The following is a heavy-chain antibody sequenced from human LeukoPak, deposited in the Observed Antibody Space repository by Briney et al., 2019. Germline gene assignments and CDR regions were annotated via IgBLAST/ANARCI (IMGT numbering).Heavy chain of an antibody. V-gene: IGHV3-74*01. CDR1: GFTFSSYW. D-gene: IGHD3-10*01. J-gene: IGHJ5*02. CDR3: ARGLLSTSNHRNNWFDP. CDR2: INSDGSST. Sequence: GGSLRLSCAASGFTFSSYWMHWVRQAPGKGLVWVSRINSDGSSTSYADSVKGRFTISRDNAKNTLYLQMNSLRAEDTAVYYCARGLLSTSNHRNNWFDPWGQGTLVTVSS.